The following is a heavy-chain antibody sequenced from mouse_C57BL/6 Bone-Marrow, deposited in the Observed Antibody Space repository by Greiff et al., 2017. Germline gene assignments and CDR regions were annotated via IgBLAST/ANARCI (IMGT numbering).Heavy chain of an antibody. CDR3: ARDYYYGSSYWYFDV. D-gene: IGHD1-1*01. V-gene: IGHV14-3*01. CDR2: IDPANGNT. J-gene: IGHJ1*03. CDR1: GFNIKNTY. Sequence: VQLQQSVAELVRPGASVKLPCTASGFNIKNTYMHWVKQRPEQGLEWIGRIDPANGNTKYAPKFQGKATITADTSSTTAYLQLSSLTSEDTAIYYCARDYYYGSSYWYFDVWGTGTTVTVSS.